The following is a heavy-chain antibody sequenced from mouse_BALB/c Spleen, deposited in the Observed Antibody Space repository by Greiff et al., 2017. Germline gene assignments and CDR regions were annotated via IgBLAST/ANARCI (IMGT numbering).Heavy chain of an antibody. Sequence: QVQLQQPGAELVRPGASVTLSCKASGYTFTSYWITWVKQRPGQGLEWIGNIYPSDSYTNYNQKFKDKATWTVDKSSSTAYMHLSSPTSEDSAVYYCTREAWTAFFDYWGQGTTLTVSS. J-gene: IGHJ2*01. V-gene: IGHV1-69*02. CDR2: IYPSDSYT. CDR1: GYTFTSYW. CDR3: TREAWTAFFDY. D-gene: IGHD1-2*01.